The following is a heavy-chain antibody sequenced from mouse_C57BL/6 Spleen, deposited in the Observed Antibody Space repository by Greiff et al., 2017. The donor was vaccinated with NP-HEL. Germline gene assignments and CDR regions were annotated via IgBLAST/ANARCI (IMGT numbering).Heavy chain of an antibody. CDR2: IYPGDGDT. D-gene: IGHD1-1*01. V-gene: IGHV1-80*01. J-gene: IGHJ4*01. CDR3: ARYGSSSGGAMDY. Sequence: VQVVESGAELVKPGASVKISCKASGYAFSSYWMNWVKQRPGKGLEWIGQIYPGDGDTNYNGKFKGKATLTADKSSSTAYMQLSSLTSEDSAVYFCARYGSSSGGAMDYWGQGTSVTVSS. CDR1: GYAFSSYW.